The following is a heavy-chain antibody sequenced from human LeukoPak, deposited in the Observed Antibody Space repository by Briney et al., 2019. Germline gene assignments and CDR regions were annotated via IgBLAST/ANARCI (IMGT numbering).Heavy chain of an antibody. CDR1: GGTFSSYA. J-gene: IGHJ4*02. CDR3: AREKYSSSWYSHSGFDY. D-gene: IGHD6-13*01. CDR2: IIPIFGTA. Sequence: SSVKVSCKASGGTFSSYAISWVRQAPGQGLEWMGGIIPIFGTANYAQKFQGRVTITTDESTSTAYMELSSLRSEDTAVYYCAREKYSSSWYSHSGFDYWGQGTLVTVSS. V-gene: IGHV1-69*05.